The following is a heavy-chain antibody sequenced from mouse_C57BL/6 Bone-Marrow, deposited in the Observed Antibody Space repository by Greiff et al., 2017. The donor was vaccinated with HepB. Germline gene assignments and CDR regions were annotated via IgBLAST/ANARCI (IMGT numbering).Heavy chain of an antibody. D-gene: IGHD1-1*01. Sequence: QVQLKESGAELARPGASVKLSCKASGYTFTSYGISWVKQRTGQGLEWIGEIYPRSGNTYYNEKFKGKATLTADKSSSTAYIELRSLTSEDSAVYFCAREGRITTVVAPMNFDVWGTGTTVTVSS. V-gene: IGHV1-81*01. CDR3: AREGRITTVVAPMNFDV. CDR2: IYPRSGNT. J-gene: IGHJ1*03. CDR1: GYTFTSYG.